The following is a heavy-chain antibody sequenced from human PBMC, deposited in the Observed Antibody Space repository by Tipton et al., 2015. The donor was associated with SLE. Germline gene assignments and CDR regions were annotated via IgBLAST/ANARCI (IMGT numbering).Heavy chain of an antibody. Sequence: QVQLVQSGAEVKKPGASVKVSCKASGYTFTSYYMHWVRQAPGQGLEWMGIINPSGGSTSYAQKFQGRITMTRDKSTSTVYMELNSLRSEDSAVYYCTRAFVCDSGWPTFYYYGMDVWGQGTTVTVSS. CDR2: INPSGGST. D-gene: IGHD6-25*01. J-gene: IGHJ6*02. V-gene: IGHV1-46*03. CDR3: TRAFVCDSGWPTFYYYGMDV. CDR1: GYTFTSYY.